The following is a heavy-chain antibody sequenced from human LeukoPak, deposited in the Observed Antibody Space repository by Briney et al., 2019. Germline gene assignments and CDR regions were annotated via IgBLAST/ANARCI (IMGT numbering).Heavy chain of an antibody. CDR3: AGDRLSGGYYMDV. D-gene: IGHD3-10*01. J-gene: IGHJ6*03. Sequence: PSETLSLTCTVSGGSITSHFWSWIRQPPGKGLEWIGYIYHSGTTNHNPSLKSRVTMSTDTSNNQVSLRLTSVTAADTAVYYCAGDRLSGGYYMDVWGKGTTVTVSS. CDR2: IYHSGTT. CDR1: GGSITSHF. V-gene: IGHV4-59*11.